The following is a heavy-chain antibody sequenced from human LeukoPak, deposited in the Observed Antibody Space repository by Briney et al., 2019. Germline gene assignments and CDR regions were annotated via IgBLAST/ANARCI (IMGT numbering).Heavy chain of an antibody. V-gene: IGHV3-21*04. Sequence: PGGSLRLSCAASGFTFSSYSMNWVRQAPGKGLEWVSSISSSSSYIYYADSVKGRFTISRDNSKNTLYLQMNSLRAEDTAVYYCAKVRTTTVTARGAFDIWGQGTMVTVSS. D-gene: IGHD4-17*01. CDR3: AKVRTTTVTARGAFDI. CDR1: GFTFSSYS. CDR2: ISSSSSYI. J-gene: IGHJ3*02.